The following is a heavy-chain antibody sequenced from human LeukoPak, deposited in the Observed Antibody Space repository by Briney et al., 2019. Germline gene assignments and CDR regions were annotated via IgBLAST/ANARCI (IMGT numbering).Heavy chain of an antibody. Sequence: GGSLRLSCAASGFTFSKYAMTWVRQAPGKGLEWVSAITARGTTTYYADSVKGRFTISRDDSKNTLSLQMDSLSAEDTALYYCAKYISDSGAYYAFDYWDQGTLVTVSS. CDR1: GFTFSKYA. V-gene: IGHV3-23*01. D-gene: IGHD3-10*01. CDR2: ITARGTTT. J-gene: IGHJ4*02. CDR3: AKYISDSGAYYAFDY.